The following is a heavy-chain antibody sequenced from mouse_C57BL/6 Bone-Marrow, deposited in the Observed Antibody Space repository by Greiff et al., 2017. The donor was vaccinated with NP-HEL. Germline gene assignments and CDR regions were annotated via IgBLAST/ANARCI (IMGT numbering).Heavy chain of an antibody. CDR3: VRRGDGLYWYFDV. J-gene: IGHJ1*03. D-gene: IGHD2-3*01. CDR1: GFSFNTYA. CDR2: IRSKSNNYAT. Sequence: EVQLQESGGGLVQPKGSLKLSCAASGFSFNTYAMNWVRQAPGKGLEWVARIRSKSNNYATYYADSVKDRFTISRDDSESMLYLQMNNLKTEDTAMYYCVRRGDGLYWYFDVWGTGTTVTVSS. V-gene: IGHV10-1*01.